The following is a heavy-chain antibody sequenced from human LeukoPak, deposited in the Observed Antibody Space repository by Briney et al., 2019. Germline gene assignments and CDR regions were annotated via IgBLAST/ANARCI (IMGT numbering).Heavy chain of an antibody. D-gene: IGHD3-3*01. J-gene: IGHJ4*02. Sequence: GGSLRLSCAASGCTFSSYWMHWVRHAPGKGLVWVSRINSDGSTTSYADSVNGRFTISRDNAKNTLYLQMNSLRAEDTGVYYCASGVASVDYWGQGTLVTVSS. CDR3: ASGVASVDY. CDR2: INSDGSTT. V-gene: IGHV3-74*01. CDR1: GCTFSSYW.